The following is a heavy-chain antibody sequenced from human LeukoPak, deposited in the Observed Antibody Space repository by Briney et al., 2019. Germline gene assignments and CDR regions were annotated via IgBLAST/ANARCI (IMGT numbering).Heavy chain of an antibody. CDR3: ARTSWFGVDY. J-gene: IGHJ4*02. CDR2: IDPSDSYT. Sequence: GESLKISCKGSGHSFTSYWISLVRQMPGKGLEWMGRIDPSDSYTNYSPSFQGHVTISADKSISTAYLQWSSLTASDTAMYYCARTSWFGVDYWGQGTLVTVSS. D-gene: IGHD3-10*01. CDR1: GHSFTSYW. V-gene: IGHV5-10-1*01.